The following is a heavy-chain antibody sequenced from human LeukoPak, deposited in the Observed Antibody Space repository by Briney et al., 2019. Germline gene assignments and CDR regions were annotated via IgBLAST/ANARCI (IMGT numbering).Heavy chain of an antibody. CDR3: ARDIVRGDAFDI. CDR2: IRYDGSNK. V-gene: IGHV3-30*02. D-gene: IGHD3-10*01. CDR1: GFTFSSYG. J-gene: IGHJ3*02. Sequence: GGSLRLSCAASGFTFSSYGMHWVRQAPGKGLEWVAFIRYDGSNKYYADSVKGRFTISRDNSKNTLYLQMNSLRAEDTAVYYCARDIVRGDAFDIWGQGTMVTVSS.